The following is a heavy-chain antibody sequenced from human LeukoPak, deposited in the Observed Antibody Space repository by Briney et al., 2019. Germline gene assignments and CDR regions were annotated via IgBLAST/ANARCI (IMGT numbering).Heavy chain of an antibody. V-gene: IGHV3-64*01. J-gene: IGHJ6*03. CDR2: ISSNGGST. CDR1: GFTFSNHG. Sequence: GGSLRLSCAASGFTFSNHGMNWVRQAPGKGLEYVSAISSNGGSTYYANSVKGRFTISRDNSKNTLYLQMGSLRAEDMAVYYCARVRGLYYYYYYMDVWGKGTTVTVSS. D-gene: IGHD4-17*01. CDR3: ARVRGLYYYYYYMDV.